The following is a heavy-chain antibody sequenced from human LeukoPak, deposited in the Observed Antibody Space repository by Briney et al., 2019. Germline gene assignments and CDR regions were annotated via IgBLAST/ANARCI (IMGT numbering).Heavy chain of an antibody. Sequence: SETLSLTCSVSGDSINSNYWSWMRQPPGKGLGWIGYIYYGGSTNYNPSLKSRVSMSVDTSKNQFSLNLSSVTAAHTAVYHCSRHLGACPRGTWRVYLDYWGQGTLVTVSS. CDR1: GDSINSNY. V-gene: IGHV4-59*01. CDR3: SRHLGACPRGTWRVYLDY. J-gene: IGHJ4*02. D-gene: IGHD2-8*02. CDR2: IYYGGST.